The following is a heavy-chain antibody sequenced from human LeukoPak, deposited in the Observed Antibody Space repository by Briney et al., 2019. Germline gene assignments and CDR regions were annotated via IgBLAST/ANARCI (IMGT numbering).Heavy chain of an antibody. D-gene: IGHD3-10*01. CDR1: GLTVSNNC. V-gene: IGHV3-66*01. J-gene: IGHJ5*02. CDR2: IYSGGST. CDR3: ARAHYYGSGSYGWFDP. Sequence: GGSLRLSCAASGLTVSNNCMTWVRQAPGKGLEWVSVIYSGGSTYYADSVKGRFTISRDNSKNTLYLQMNSLRAEDTAVYYCARAHYYGSGSYGWFDPWGQGTLVTVSS.